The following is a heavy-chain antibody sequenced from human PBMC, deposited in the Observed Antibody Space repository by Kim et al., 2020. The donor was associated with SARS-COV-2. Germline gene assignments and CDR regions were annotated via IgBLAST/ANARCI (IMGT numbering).Heavy chain of an antibody. D-gene: IGHD3-3*01. V-gene: IGHV3-48*02. Sequence: GRFTISRDNAKNSLYLQMNSLRDEDTAVYYCARERMEWLLYHDYYYGMDVWGQGTTVTVSS. J-gene: IGHJ6*02. CDR3: ARERMEWLLYHDYYYGMDV.